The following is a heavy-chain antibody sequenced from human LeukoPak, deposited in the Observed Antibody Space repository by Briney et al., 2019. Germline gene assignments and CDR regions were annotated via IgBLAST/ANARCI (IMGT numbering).Heavy chain of an antibody. CDR2: IHSGDST. D-gene: IGHD3-22*01. V-gene: IGHV3-53*01. Sequence: PGGSLRLSCAASEFTVSSKYMNWVRQAPGKGLEWVSLIHSGDSTYYADSVKGRFTISGDNPKNTLYLQMNSLRAEDTAVYYCASASRYYDSRGYYHPYFDYWGQGTLVTVSS. CDR3: ASASRYYDSRGYYHPYFDY. CDR1: EFTVSSKY. J-gene: IGHJ4*02.